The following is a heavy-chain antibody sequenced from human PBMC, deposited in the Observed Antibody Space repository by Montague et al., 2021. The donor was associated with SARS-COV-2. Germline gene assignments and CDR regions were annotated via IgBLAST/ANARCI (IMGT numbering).Heavy chain of an antibody. D-gene: IGHD2-2*01. J-gene: IGHJ4*02. CDR3: ARAYCSSTSCYPIDY. Sequence: CAISGDSVASTSVAWNWIRQSPARGLGWLGMTYFTFKWSSEYALSVNSRLIISPDTSKNQFSLRLMSVTPDDTAVYYCARAYCSSTSCYPIDYWSQGTLVTVSS. CDR2: TYFTFKWSS. CDR1: GDSVASTSVA. V-gene: IGHV6-1*01.